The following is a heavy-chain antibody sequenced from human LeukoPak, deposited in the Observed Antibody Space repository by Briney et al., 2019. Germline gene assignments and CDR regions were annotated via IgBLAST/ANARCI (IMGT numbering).Heavy chain of an antibody. D-gene: IGHD3-22*01. CDR1: GGSISSYY. CDR3: ARTNYYDSSAYDY. J-gene: IGHJ4*02. V-gene: IGHV4-59*01. Sequence: NPSETLSLTCTVSGGSISSYYWSWIRQPPGKGLEWIGYIYYSGSTNYNPSLKSRVTISVDTSKNQFSLKLSSVTAADTAVYYCARTNYYDSSAYDYWGQGTLVTVSS. CDR2: IYYSGST.